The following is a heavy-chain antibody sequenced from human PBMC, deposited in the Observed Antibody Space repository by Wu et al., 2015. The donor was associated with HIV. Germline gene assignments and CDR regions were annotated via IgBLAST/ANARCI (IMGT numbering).Heavy chain of an antibody. CDR3: ARARGYYGMDV. V-gene: IGHV1-8*01. D-gene: IGHD2-15*01. Sequence: QVQLVQSGAEVKKPGASVKVSCKASGYTFTSYDINWVRQARGQGLEWMGWMNPKSGNTGYAQKFQGRVTMTRETSISTVYMELSSLRSEDTAVYYCARARGYYGMDVWGQGDHGSPVSS. CDR1: GYTFTSYD. J-gene: IGHJ6*02. CDR2: MNPKSGNT.